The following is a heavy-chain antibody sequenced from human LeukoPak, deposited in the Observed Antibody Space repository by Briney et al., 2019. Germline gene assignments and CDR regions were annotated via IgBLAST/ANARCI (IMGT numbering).Heavy chain of an antibody. J-gene: IGHJ6*03. Sequence: PSETLSLTCTVSGGSISSYYWSWIRQPPGKGLEGIGYIYYSGSTNYNPSLKSRVTISVDKSKNQFPLKLSSVTAADTAVYYCARDQGGNSFDYYYMDVWGKGTTVTVSS. CDR2: IYYSGST. D-gene: IGHD4-23*01. CDR3: ARDQGGNSFDYYYMDV. V-gene: IGHV4-59*01. CDR1: GGSISSYY.